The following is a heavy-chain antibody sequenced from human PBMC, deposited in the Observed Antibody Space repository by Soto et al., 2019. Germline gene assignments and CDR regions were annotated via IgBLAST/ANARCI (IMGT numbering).Heavy chain of an antibody. Sequence: QVQLVQSGAEVKKPGASVKVSCKASGYTFITYGVSWVRQAPGQGLDWLGWISTYNGNTRYAERHQGRGTMTTDTTTNPGYMELRNLRSDDTAVYYCARGPTDYYDNSANYFLDYWGQGTLVTVSS. D-gene: IGHD3-22*01. CDR3: ARGPTDYYDNSANYFLDY. J-gene: IGHJ4*02. CDR1: GYTFITYG. V-gene: IGHV1-18*01. CDR2: ISTYNGNT.